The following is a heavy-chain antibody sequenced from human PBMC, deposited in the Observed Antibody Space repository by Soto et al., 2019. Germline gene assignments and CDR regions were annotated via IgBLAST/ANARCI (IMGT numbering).Heavy chain of an antibody. V-gene: IGHV5-51*01. J-gene: IGHJ6*02. CDR3: AIGLYYYDSSGYYYDYYGMDV. CDR2: IYPGDSDT. CDR1: GYSFTCYW. Sequence: GESLKISCKGSGYSFTCYWIGWVRQMPGKGLEWMGIIYPGDSDTRYSPSFQGQVTISADKSISTAYLQWSSLKASDTAMYYCAIGLYYYDSSGYYYDYYGMDVWGQGTTVTVSS. D-gene: IGHD3-22*01.